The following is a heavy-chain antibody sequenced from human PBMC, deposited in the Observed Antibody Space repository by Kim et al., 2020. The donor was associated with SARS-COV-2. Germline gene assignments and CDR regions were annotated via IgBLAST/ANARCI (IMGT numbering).Heavy chain of an antibody. CDR1: GFTFSSYA. CDR2: ISGSGGST. V-gene: IGHV3-23*01. Sequence: GGSLRLSCAASGFTFSSYAMSWVRQAPGKGLEWVSAISGSGGSTYYADSVKGRFTTSRDNSKNTLYLQMNSLRAEDTAVDYCAKDRQKIAVAGIYYFDYWGQGTLVTDYS. CDR3: AKDRQKIAVAGIYYFDY. D-gene: IGHD6-19*01. J-gene: IGHJ4*02.